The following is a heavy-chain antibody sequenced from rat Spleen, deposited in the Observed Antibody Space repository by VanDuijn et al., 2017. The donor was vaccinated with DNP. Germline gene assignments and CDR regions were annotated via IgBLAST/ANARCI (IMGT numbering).Heavy chain of an antibody. D-gene: IGHD1-9*01. CDR2: ISYSGST. J-gene: IGHJ2*01. V-gene: IGHV3-1*01. CDR3: ARWKDYGYNGFDY. CDR1: GYSITSNY. Sequence: EVQLQESGPGLVKPSQSLSLTCSVTGYSITSNYWGWIRKFPGNKMEWMGYISYSGSTSYNPSLKGRISITRDTSKNQFFLQLNSVTTEDTATYYCARWKDYGYNGFDYWGQGVMVTVSS.